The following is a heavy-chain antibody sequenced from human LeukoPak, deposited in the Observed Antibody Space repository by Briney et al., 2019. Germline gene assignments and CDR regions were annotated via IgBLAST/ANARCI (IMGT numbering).Heavy chain of an antibody. D-gene: IGHD4-23*01. Sequence: GGSLRLSCAASGLTFSSYAMHWVRQAPGKGLEWVAVISYDGSNKYYADSVKGRFTISRDNSKNTLYLQMNSLRAEDTAVYYCARSKSYGGWYDYYGMDVWGQGTTVTVSS. V-gene: IGHV3-30*04. CDR1: GLTFSSYA. CDR2: ISYDGSNK. J-gene: IGHJ6*02. CDR3: ARSKSYGGWYDYYGMDV.